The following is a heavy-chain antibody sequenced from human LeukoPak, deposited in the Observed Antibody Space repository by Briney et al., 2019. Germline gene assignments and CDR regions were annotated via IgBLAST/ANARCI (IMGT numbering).Heavy chain of an antibody. D-gene: IGHD3-16*02. CDR2: IYYSGST. J-gene: IGHJ4*02. CDR3: ARAVGHDYVWGSYRVYFDY. CDR1: GGSISSGDYY. V-gene: IGHV4-30-4*01. Sequence: PSQTLSLTCTVSGGSISSGDYYWSWIRQPPGKGLVWIGYIYYSGSTYYNPSLKSRVTISVDTSKNQFSLKLSSVTAADTAVYYCARAVGHDYVWGSYRVYFDYWGQGTLVTVSS.